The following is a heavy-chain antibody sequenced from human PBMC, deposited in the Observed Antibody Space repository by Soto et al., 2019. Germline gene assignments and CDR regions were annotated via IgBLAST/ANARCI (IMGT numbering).Heavy chain of an antibody. J-gene: IGHJ4*02. CDR2: IYHSGST. V-gene: IGHV4-4*02. CDR1: GGSISSSNW. Sequence: QVQLQESGPGLVKPSGTLSLTCAVSGGSISSSNWWSWVRQPPGKGLEWIGEIYHSGSTNYNPSLKSRATISVDKSKNQFSLKLSSVTAADTAVYYCARDGAYSSGWYRSLDYWGQGTLVTVSS. CDR3: ARDGAYSSGWYRSLDY. D-gene: IGHD6-19*01.